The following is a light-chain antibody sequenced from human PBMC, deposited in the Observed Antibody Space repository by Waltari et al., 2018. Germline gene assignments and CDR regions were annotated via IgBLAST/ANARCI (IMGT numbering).Light chain of an antibody. CDR2: AAS. CDR3: QQYYSTFWT. Sequence: DIQMTQSPSSLSASVGDSITSTCRASQAISNSLAWYQQKPGKAPKLLLYAASRLESGVPSRFSGSGSGTDYTLTISSLQPEDFATYYCQQYYSTFWTFGQGTKVDIK. V-gene: IGKV1-NL1*01. CDR1: QAISNS. J-gene: IGKJ1*01.